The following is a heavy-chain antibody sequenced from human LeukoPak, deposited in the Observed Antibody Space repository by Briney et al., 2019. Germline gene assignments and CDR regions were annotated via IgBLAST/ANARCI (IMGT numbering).Heavy chain of an antibody. Sequence: SETLSLTCTVSGGSISSSSYYWGWIRQPPGKGLEWIGSIYYSGSTYYNPSLKSRVTISVDTSKNQFSLKLSSVTAADTAVYYCARGPPGVYWGQGTLVTVSS. CDR2: IYYSGST. CDR1: GGSISSSSYY. CDR3: ARGPPGVY. D-gene: IGHD7-27*01. J-gene: IGHJ4*02. V-gene: IGHV4-39*07.